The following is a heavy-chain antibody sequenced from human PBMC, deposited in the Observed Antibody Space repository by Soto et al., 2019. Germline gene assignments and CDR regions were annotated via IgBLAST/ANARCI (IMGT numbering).Heavy chain of an antibody. CDR2: IYYSGST. J-gene: IGHJ6*02. Sequence: SETLSLTCTVSGGSISSGDYYWSWIRQPPGKGLEWIGYIYYSGSTYYNPSLKSRVTISVDTSKNQFSLKLSSVTAADTAVYYCAREGGGYSYPFYGMDVWGQGTTVTVSS. CDR3: AREGGGYSYPFYGMDV. CDR1: GGSISSGDYY. V-gene: IGHV4-30-4*01. D-gene: IGHD5-18*01.